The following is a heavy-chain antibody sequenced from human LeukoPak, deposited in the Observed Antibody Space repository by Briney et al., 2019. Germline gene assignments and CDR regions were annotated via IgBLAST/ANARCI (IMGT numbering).Heavy chain of an antibody. CDR2: VHYSGTA. Sequence: SETLSLTCTVSDGSISRDDWSWVRQPPGKGLEFIGHVHYSGTANYKPPLRSRVTISVATSKQQFFLKLKSVTAADTAVYYCARGYGDFRAEGRYFYSWGQGILVTVSS. CDR1: DGSISRDD. V-gene: IGHV4-59*01. CDR3: ARGYGDFRAEGRYFYS. J-gene: IGHJ4*02. D-gene: IGHD2-21*02.